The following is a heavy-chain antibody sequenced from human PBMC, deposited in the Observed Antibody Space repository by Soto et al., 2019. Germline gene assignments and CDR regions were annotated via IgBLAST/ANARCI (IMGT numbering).Heavy chain of an antibody. CDR1: GGSISSGGYH. V-gene: IGHV4-31*11. J-gene: IGHJ5*02. CDR2: IYYGGGT. Sequence: SETLSLTCAVSGGSISSGGYHWSWIRQHPGKGLEFIAYIYYGGGTYYNPSLKSRVTISSDTSKNQFSLKLTSVTDADTAVYYCARIVATSGLGWFDPWGQGTLVTVSS. D-gene: IGHD5-12*01. CDR3: ARIVATSGLGWFDP.